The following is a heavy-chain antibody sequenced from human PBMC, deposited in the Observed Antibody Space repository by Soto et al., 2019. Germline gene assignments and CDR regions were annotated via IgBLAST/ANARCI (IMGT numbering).Heavy chain of an antibody. Sequence: SETLSLTCTVSGVSVSDYSYQWSWIRLPPGKGLEWIGYISHHGFNNYNPSLKSRVTISVSTSNNQFSLNLRSVTAADPAIYYCARDYWGSLDYWGQGTPVTVSS. CDR2: ISHHGFN. CDR3: ARDYWGSLDY. D-gene: IGHD7-27*01. CDR1: GVSVSDYSYQ. J-gene: IGHJ4*02. V-gene: IGHV4-61*01.